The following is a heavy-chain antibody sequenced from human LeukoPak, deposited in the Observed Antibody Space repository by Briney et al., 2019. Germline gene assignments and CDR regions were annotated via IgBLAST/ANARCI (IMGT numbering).Heavy chain of an antibody. J-gene: IGHJ4*02. D-gene: IGHD3-16*01. Sequence: PSQTLSLTCAVSGGSISSGGYSWSWIRQPPGKGLEWIGYIYHSGSTYYNPSLKSRVTISVDRSKNQFSLKLSSVTAADTAVYYCARAGLRLGEYDYWGQGTLVTVSS. CDR3: ARAGLRLGEYDY. CDR1: GGSISSGGYS. CDR2: IYHSGST. V-gene: IGHV4-30-2*01.